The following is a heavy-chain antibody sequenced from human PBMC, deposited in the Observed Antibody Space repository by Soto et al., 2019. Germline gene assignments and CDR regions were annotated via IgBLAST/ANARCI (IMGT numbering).Heavy chain of an antibody. CDR2: INDSGST. V-gene: IGHV4-34*01. J-gene: IGHJ6*03. D-gene: IGHD3-10*01. CDR3: ARGLILWYGELSRRGDHYSYMEV. Sequence: QVQLQQWGTGLLKPSETLSLTCAVYGWSFSGYYWSWIRQPPGKGLEWIGEINDSGSTNYNPSRKRRVTISVDTSKNQFSLKLSSVTAADKAVYYCARGLILWYGELSRRGDHYSYMEVWGKGTTVTVSS. CDR1: GWSFSGYY.